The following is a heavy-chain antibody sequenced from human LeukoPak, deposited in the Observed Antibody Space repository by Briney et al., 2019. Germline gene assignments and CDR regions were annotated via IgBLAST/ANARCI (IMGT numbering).Heavy chain of an antibody. Sequence: GESLKISCKGSEYSFTSYWIGWVHQMPGKGLEWMGIIYPGDSDTRYSPSFQGQVTISADKSISTAYLQWSSLKASDTAMYYCARGRDIVVVPAANWFDPWGRGTLFTVSS. D-gene: IGHD2-2*01. V-gene: IGHV5-51*07. CDR1: EYSFTSYW. CDR3: ARGRDIVVVPAANWFDP. CDR2: IYPGDSDT. J-gene: IGHJ5*02.